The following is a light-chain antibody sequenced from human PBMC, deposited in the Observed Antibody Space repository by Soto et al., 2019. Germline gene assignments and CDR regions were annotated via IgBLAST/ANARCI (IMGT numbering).Light chain of an antibody. CDR3: QHYNSYSEA. CDR2: KAS. CDR1: QTISSW. J-gene: IGKJ1*01. V-gene: IGKV1-5*03. Sequence: DLQMTQSPSTLPGSLGDRVTITCGASQTISSWLAWYQQKPGKAPKLLIYKASTLKSGVPSRFRGSGSGTEFTLTISSLQPDDFETYYCQHYNSYSEAFGQGTKVDIK.